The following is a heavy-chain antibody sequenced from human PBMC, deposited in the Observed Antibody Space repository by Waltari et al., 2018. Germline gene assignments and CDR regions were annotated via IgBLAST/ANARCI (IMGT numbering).Heavy chain of an antibody. Sequence: QLVEAGGGLVQPGGSLKLSSAASGCTFGNYWLHWVRQAPGKGLLSVAHINTYGSITNYADSVKGRFTISRDNAKNTLFLQMNSLRAEDTALYYCVLYSSEVLGDCWGRGTLVTVSS. CDR1: GCTFGNYW. D-gene: IGHD4-4*01. J-gene: IGHJ4*02. CDR2: INTYGSIT. CDR3: VLYSSEVLGDC. V-gene: IGHV3-74*01.